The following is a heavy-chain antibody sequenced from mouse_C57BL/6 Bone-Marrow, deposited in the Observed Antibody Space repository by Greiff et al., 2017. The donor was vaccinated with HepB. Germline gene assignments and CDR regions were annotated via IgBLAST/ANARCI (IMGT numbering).Heavy chain of an antibody. V-gene: IGHV1-81*01. CDR1: GYTFKSYG. Sequence: QVQLQQSGAELARPGASVKLSCKASGYTFKSYGISWVKQRTGQGLEWIGEIYPRSGNTYYNEKLKGKATLPADKSSSTAYMELRSLTSEDSAVYYCANYFSSPWYFDVWGTGTTVTVSS. J-gene: IGHJ1*03. CDR3: ANYFSSPWYFDV. D-gene: IGHD1-1*01. CDR2: IYPRSGNT.